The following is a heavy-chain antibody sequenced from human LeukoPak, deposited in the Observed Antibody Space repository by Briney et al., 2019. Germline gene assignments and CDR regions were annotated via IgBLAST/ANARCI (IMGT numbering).Heavy chain of an antibody. CDR2: ISYHGGNK. CDR1: GFAFSNYG. V-gene: IGHV3-30*03. J-gene: IGHJ4*02. Sequence: GRSLRLSCAASGFAFSNYGMHWVRQAPGKGLEWVALISYHGGNKYYGDFVKGRFTISRDNSKNTLYLQMNSLRPEDTAVYYCAGQWLRLGPIDYWGQGTLVSVSS. CDR3: AGQWLRLGPIDY. D-gene: IGHD5-12*01.